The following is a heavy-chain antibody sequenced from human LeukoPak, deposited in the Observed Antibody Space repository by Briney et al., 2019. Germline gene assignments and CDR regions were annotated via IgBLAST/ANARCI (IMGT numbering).Heavy chain of an antibody. CDR3: ARAVVVITTPFDY. V-gene: IGHV3-66*01. J-gene: IGHJ4*02. CDR1: GFTVSSNH. D-gene: IGHD3-22*01. CDR2: IYSGGSA. Sequence: PGGSLRLSCAASGFTVSSNHMSWVRQAPGKGLEWVSLIYSGGSANSADSVKGRFTISRDNSKNTLYLQMNSLRAEDTAVYYCARAVVVITTPFDYWGQGTLVTVSS.